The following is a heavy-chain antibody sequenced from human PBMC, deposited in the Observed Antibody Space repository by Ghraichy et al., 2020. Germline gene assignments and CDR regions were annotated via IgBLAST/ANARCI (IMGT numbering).Heavy chain of an antibody. CDR3: ASSNWNDEA. J-gene: IGHJ4*02. Sequence: GGSLRLSCAASGFTFSSYSMNWVRQAPGKGLEWVSSIYSSSSHIYYADSVRGRFTISRDTAENSLYLQMHTLRAEDTAVYYCASSNWNDEAWGQGTRVTVSS. CDR1: GFTFSSYS. CDR2: IYSSSSHI. V-gene: IGHV3-21*01. D-gene: IGHD1-1*01.